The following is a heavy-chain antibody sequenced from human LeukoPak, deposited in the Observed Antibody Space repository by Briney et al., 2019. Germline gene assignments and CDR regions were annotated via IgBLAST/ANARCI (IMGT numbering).Heavy chain of an antibody. CDR2: INPCDGST. D-gene: IGHD6-6*01. CDR1: GYTFTSYC. V-gene: IGHV1-46*01. Sequence: GASVKVSCKASGYTFTSYCMRWVRQAPGQGLEWMGIINPCDGSTNYAQKFQGRVTMTRDTSTSTVYMELRSLRSEDTAVYFCARDGMDSASSVREHGMDVWGQGTTVTVSS. CDR3: ARDGMDSASSVREHGMDV. J-gene: IGHJ6*02.